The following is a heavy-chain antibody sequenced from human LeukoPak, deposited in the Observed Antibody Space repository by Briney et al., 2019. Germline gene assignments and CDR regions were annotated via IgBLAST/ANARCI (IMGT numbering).Heavy chain of an antibody. Sequence: GASVKVSCTASGYSFTGYFMQWVRQAPGQGLEWVGWINPNSGDTNYAQKFQGRVTMTRDTSISTAYMELSRLRSDDAAVYYCARRFYYAMDVWGQGTTVTVSS. CDR1: GYSFTGYF. J-gene: IGHJ6*02. CDR3: ARRFYYAMDV. CDR2: INPNSGDT. D-gene: IGHD3-16*01. V-gene: IGHV1-2*02.